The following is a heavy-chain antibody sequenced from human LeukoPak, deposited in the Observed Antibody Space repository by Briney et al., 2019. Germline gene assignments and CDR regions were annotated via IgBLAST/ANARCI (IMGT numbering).Heavy chain of an antibody. CDR2: ISRSSNYK. Sequence: GGSLRLSCAASGFTFSSYSMNWVRQAPGKGLEWVSSISRSSNYKYYADSVKGRFTISRDNAKNSLYLQTNSLRAEDTALYYCASSRYDSSGYYGIIGYWGQGTLVTVSS. V-gene: IGHV3-21*01. CDR3: ASSRYDSSGYYGIIGY. D-gene: IGHD3-22*01. CDR1: GFTFSSYS. J-gene: IGHJ4*02.